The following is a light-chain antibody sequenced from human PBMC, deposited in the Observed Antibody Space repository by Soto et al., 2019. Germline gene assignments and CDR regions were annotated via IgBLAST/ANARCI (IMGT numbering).Light chain of an antibody. CDR3: CSYAEGGTLV. Sequence: QSALTQPASVSGSPGQSITISCTGTRSDIGTYNLVSWYQQHPGKAPKLMIYEGNKRPSGVSNRFSGSRSGTTASLTISGLQAENEADYYSCSYAEGGTLVFGGGTKLTVL. CDR1: RSDIGTYNL. V-gene: IGLV2-23*01. CDR2: EGN. J-gene: IGLJ3*02.